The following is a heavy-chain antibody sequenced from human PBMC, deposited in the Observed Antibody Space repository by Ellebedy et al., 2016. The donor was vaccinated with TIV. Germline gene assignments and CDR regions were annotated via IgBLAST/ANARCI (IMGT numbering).Heavy chain of an antibody. Sequence: MPSETLSLTCTVSGGSISSYYWSWIRQPPGKGLEWIGEINHSRITNYNPSLKSRVTISVDTSKNQFSLKLSSLIAADTAVYYCASLEMATILDAFDIWGQGTKVTVSS. V-gene: IGHV4-34*01. J-gene: IGHJ3*02. CDR3: ASLEMATILDAFDI. D-gene: IGHD5-24*01. CDR1: GGSISSYY. CDR2: INHSRIT.